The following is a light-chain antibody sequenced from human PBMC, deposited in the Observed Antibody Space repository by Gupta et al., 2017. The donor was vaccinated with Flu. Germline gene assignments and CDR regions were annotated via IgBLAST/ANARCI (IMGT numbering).Light chain of an antibody. Sequence: SSSNIENNYVSWYHQLTGTAPKLLIYKNNERPSEIPDRFSGSKSGTPATLGITGLQTGDEADYYCETWDSSLSAVVFGGGTKVTVL. J-gene: IGLJ2*01. CDR1: SSNIENNY. CDR2: KNN. CDR3: ETWDSSLSAVV. V-gene: IGLV1-51*02.